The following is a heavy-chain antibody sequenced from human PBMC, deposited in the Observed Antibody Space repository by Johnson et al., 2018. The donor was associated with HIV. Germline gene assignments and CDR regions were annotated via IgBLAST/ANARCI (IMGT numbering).Heavy chain of an antibody. CDR1: GFTFSNFA. J-gene: IGHJ3*02. D-gene: IGHD3-10*01. V-gene: IGHV3-64*01. CDR2: ISSNGIGT. CDR3: ARSRGPMRKDAFDI. Sequence: VQLVESGGGLVQPGGSLRLSCAVSGFTFSNFAMHLVRQAPGKGLEYVSAISSNGIGTYYANSVDGRFTISRDNDKNTLYLEMGSLRVEDMAVYYCARSRGPMRKDAFDIWGQGTKVTVSS.